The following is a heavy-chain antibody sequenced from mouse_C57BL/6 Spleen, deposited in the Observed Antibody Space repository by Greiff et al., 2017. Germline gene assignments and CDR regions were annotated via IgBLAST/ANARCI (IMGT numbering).Heavy chain of an antibody. Sequence: VQLQQPGAELVKPGASVKLSCKASGYTFTSYWMHWVKQRPGQGLEWIGMIHPNSGSTNYNEKFKSKATLTVDKSSSTAYMQLSSLTSEDSAVYYCARKSSYDNAMDYWGQGTSVTVSS. CDR1: GYTFTSYW. CDR2: IHPNSGST. J-gene: IGHJ4*01. V-gene: IGHV1-64*01. CDR3: ARKSSYDNAMDY. D-gene: IGHD1-1*01.